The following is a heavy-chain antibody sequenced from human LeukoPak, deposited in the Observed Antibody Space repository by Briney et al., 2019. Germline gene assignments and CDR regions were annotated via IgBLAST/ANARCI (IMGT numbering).Heavy chain of an antibody. V-gene: IGHV6-1*01. CDR1: GDSVSGNSAV. J-gene: IGHJ4*02. CDR2: TYYRSKWYN. D-gene: IGHD6-13*01. Sequence: SQTLSLTCAISGDSVSGNSAVWNWIRQSPSRGLEWLGRTYYRSKWYNDYAISVKSRITINPDTSKNQFSLQLNSVTPEDTAMYYCTRGGAAAGFDYWGQGTLVTVSS. CDR3: TRGGAAAGFDY.